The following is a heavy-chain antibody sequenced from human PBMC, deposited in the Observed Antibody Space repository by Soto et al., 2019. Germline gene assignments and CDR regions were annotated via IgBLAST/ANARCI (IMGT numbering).Heavy chain of an antibody. CDR1: GGSISSSSYY. J-gene: IGHJ5*02. Sequence: SETLSLTCTVSGGSISSSSYYWGWIRQPPGKGLEWIGSIHYSGSTYYNPSLKSRVTISVDTSKNQFSLKLSSVTAADTAVYYCARATVVPAAMSMNWFDPWGQGTLVTVSS. D-gene: IGHD2-2*01. CDR2: IHYSGST. CDR3: ARATVVPAAMSMNWFDP. V-gene: IGHV4-39*01.